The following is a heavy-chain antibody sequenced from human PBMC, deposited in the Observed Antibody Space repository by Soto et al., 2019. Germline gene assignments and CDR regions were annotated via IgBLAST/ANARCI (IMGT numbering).Heavy chain of an antibody. CDR2: INHSGST. J-gene: IGHJ4*02. V-gene: IGHV4-34*01. Sequence: PSETLSLTCAVYGGSFSGYYWSWIRQPPGKGLEWIGEINHSGSTNYNPSLKSRVTISVDTSKNQFSLKLSSVTAADTAVYYCARSRVIITYYFDYWGQGTLVTVSS. D-gene: IGHD3-9*01. CDR1: GGSFSGYY. CDR3: ARSRVIITYYFDY.